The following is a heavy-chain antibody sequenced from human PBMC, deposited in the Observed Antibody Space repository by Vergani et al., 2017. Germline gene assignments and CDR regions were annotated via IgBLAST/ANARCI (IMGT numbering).Heavy chain of an antibody. CDR2: IYYSGST. CDR1: GGSISSYY. J-gene: IGHJ3*02. D-gene: IGHD2-21*02. V-gene: IGHV4-59*01. CDR3: ARNPYCGGDCYSDAFDI. Sequence: QVQLQESGPGLVKPSETLSLTCTVSGGSISSYYWSWIRQPPGKGLEWIGYIYYSGSTNYNPSLKSRVTISVDTSKNQFSLKLSSATAADPAVYYCARNPYCGGDCYSDAFDIWGQGTMVTVSS.